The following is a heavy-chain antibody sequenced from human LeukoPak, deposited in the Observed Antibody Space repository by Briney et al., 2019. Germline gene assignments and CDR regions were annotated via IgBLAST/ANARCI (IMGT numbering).Heavy chain of an antibody. CDR1: GYTFTGYY. CDR2: INPNSGGT. CDR3: ARDNVLLWFGESETNNWFDP. J-gene: IGHJ5*02. V-gene: IGHV1-2*02. Sequence: ASVKVSCKASGYTFTGYYMHWVRQAPGQGPEWMGWINPNSGGTNYAQKFQGRVTMTRDTSISTAYMELSRLRSDDTAVYYCARDNVLLWFGESETNNWFDPWGQGTLVTVSS. D-gene: IGHD3-10*01.